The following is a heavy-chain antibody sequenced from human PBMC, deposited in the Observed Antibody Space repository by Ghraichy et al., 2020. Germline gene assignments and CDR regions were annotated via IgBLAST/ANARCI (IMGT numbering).Heavy chain of an antibody. CDR1: GFTFSSYA. V-gene: IGHV3-30*04. Sequence: WGSLRLSCAASGFTFSSYAMHWVRQAPGKGLEWVAVISYDGSNKYYADSVKGRFTISRDNSKNTLYLQMNSLRAEDTAVYYCARDGYSGYDFSYYYYYMDVWGKGTTVTVSS. D-gene: IGHD5-12*01. CDR3: ARDGYSGYDFSYYYYYMDV. J-gene: IGHJ6*03. CDR2: ISYDGSNK.